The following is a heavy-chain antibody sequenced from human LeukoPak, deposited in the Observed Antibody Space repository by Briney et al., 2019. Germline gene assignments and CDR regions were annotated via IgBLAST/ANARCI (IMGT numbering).Heavy chain of an antibody. D-gene: IGHD3-3*01. CDR3: ASSGVDDASEI. J-gene: IGHJ3*02. CDR2: ISAYNGNT. V-gene: IGHV1-18*01. Sequence: ASVTVSFKSSGYTFTSYGFSWLRQAPAQGLEWMGCISAYNGNTNYAQKLQGTVTMTTNTSTSTAYMELRSLRSDDTAVYYCASSGVDDASEIWGPGKMVSVSS. CDR1: GYTFTSYG.